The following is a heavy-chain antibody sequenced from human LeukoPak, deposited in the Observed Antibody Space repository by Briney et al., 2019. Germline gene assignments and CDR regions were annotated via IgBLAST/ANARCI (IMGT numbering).Heavy chain of an antibody. CDR1: GYTFTGYY. D-gene: IGHD3-10*01. CDR3: AREAYYGSGSYTGWFDP. J-gene: IGHJ5*02. Sequence: APVKVSCKASGYTFTGYYMHWVRQAPGQGLEWMGWINPNSGGTNYAQKFQGRVTMTRDTSISTAYMELSRLRSDDTAVYYCAREAYYGSGSYTGWFDPWGQGTLVTVSS. CDR2: INPNSGGT. V-gene: IGHV1-2*02.